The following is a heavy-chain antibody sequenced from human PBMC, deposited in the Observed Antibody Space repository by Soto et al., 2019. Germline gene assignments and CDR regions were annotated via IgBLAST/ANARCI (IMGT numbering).Heavy chain of an antibody. CDR1: GGSISSYY. D-gene: IGHD3-16*01. Sequence: SETLCLTCTVSGGSISSYYWSWIRQPPGKGLEWIGHIYDGGRTYNNPSLESRVTMSVDTSKSQLSLTLSSASAADTAVYYCARGPSGAKVDSWGQGTPVTVS. J-gene: IGHJ4*02. CDR3: ARGPSGAKVDS. V-gene: IGHV4-59*04. CDR2: IYDGGRT.